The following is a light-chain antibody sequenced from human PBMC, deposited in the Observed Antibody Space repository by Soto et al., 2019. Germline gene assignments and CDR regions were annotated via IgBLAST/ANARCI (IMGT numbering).Light chain of an antibody. CDR1: ESISNF. CDR3: LQDYNYPWT. V-gene: IGKV1-5*03. J-gene: IGKJ1*01. CDR2: KAS. Sequence: DIQMTQSPSTLSASVGDRVTITCRASESISNFLAWYQQKPGKAPNLLIYKASSLESGVPSRFSGSGSGTEFTLTISSLQPDDFATYYCLQDYNYPWTFGQGTKVDIK.